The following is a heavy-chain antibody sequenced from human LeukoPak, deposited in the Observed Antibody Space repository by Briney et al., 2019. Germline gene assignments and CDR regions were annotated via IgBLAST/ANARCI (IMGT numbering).Heavy chain of an antibody. D-gene: IGHD1-1*01. J-gene: IGHJ4*02. V-gene: IGHV3-48*02. CDR3: AREGAGTFDY. Sequence: GGSLRLSCAASGFPFSSYNMNWVRQAPGKGLEWVSYISSSSRTIYYADSVKGRFTVSRDNAQNSLFLQMNSLRDGDSAVYYCAREGAGTFDYWGQGTLVTVSS. CDR2: ISSSSRTI. CDR1: GFPFSSYN.